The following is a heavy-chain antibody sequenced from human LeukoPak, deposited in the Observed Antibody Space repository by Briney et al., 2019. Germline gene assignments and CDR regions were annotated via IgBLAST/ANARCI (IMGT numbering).Heavy chain of an antibody. V-gene: IGHV4-4*07. CDR1: GGSISSYY. Sequence: KPSETLSLTCTVSGGSISSYYWTWIQQPAGKGLEWIGRFYSTGSTNYNPSLKSRVTMSVDTSKNQFSLKLSSVTAADTAVYYCARDQYSGSLDYWGQGTLVTVSS. J-gene: IGHJ4*02. CDR2: FYSTGST. D-gene: IGHD1-26*01. CDR3: ARDQYSGSLDY.